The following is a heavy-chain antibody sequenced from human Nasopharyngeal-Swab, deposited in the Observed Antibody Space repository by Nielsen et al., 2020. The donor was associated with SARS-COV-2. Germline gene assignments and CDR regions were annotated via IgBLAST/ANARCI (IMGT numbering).Heavy chain of an antibody. CDR1: GFTFSSYS. CDR3: AREILRFLEWLLPDAFDI. CDR2: ISSSSSYI. V-gene: IGHV3-21*04. Sequence: GGSLRLSCAASGFTFSSYSMNWVRQAPGKGLEWVSSISSSSSYIYYADSVKGRFTISRDNAKNSLYLQINSLRAEDTAVYYCAREILRFLEWLLPDAFDIWGQGTMVTVSS. D-gene: IGHD3-3*01. J-gene: IGHJ3*02.